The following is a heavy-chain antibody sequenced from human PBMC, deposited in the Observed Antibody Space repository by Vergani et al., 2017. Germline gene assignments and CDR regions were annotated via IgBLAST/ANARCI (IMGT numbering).Heavy chain of an antibody. CDR2: IDWDDDK. J-gene: IGHJ6*03. D-gene: IGHD2-15*01. CDR3: ARSIGGTIWDYYYYMDV. V-gene: IGHV2-70*11. CDR1: GGSFSGYY. Sequence: LLKPSETLSLTCAVYGGSFSGYYWSWTRQPPGKGLEWLARIDWDDDKYYSTSLKTRLTISKDTSKNQVVLTMTNMYPVDTATYYCARSIGGTIWDYYYYMDVWGKGTTVTVSS.